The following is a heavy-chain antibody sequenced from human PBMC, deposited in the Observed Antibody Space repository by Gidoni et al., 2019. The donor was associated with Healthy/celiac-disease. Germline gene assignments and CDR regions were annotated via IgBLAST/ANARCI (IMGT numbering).Heavy chain of an antibody. V-gene: IGHV2-70*01. J-gene: IGHJ4*02. CDR2: IDLDDDK. CDR1: GFSLSTSGMC. D-gene: IGHD6-13*01. CDR3: ARIGGSSWYAFDY. Sequence: QVTLGESGPALVKPTQTLTLTCTFSGFSLSTSGMCVSWIRQPPGKALEWLALIDLDDDKYYSTSLKTRLTISKDPSKHQVVLTMTNMDPVDTATYYCARIGGSSWYAFDYWGQGTPVTVSS.